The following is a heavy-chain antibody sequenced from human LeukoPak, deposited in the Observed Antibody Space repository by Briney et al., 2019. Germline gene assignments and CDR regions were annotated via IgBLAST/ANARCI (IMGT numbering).Heavy chain of an antibody. CDR2: ISSSGSTI. D-gene: IGHD2-2*01. CDR3: ARGARRYCSSTSCRPPFDY. V-gene: IGHV3-48*03. CDR1: GFAFSSYE. J-gene: IGHJ4*02. Sequence: PGGSVRLSCAASGFAFSSYEMNWVRQAPGKGLEWVSYISSSGSTIYYADSVKGRFTISRDNAKNSLYLQMNSLRAEDTAVYYCARGARRYCSSTSCRPPFDYWGQETLLSVSS.